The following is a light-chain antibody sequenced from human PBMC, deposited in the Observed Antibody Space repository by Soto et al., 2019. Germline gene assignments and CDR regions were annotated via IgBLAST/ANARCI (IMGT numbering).Light chain of an antibody. J-gene: IGKJ1*01. CDR1: EDIDTS. CDR3: QHYDTFSWT. V-gene: IGKV1-5*01. Sequence: DIQMPQSPFTLSVSHGDRITIPCRASEDIDTSLAWFQQRPGKAPKVLIAGASGLMNGVPSTFSGSGSGTEFALTISSVQPDDFATYFCQHYDTFSWTFGQGTKVDIK. CDR2: GAS.